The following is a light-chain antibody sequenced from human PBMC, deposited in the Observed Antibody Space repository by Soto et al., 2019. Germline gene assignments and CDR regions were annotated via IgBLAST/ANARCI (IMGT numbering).Light chain of an antibody. CDR3: QQFGSSPFT. CDR2: DAS. Sequence: EIVLTQSPGTLSLSPGERDTFSCRASQSVSSSYLAWYRRKPGQTPRLLISDASSRATGIPDRFSGSGSGTDLTLTISRLETDDFAVYYCQQFGSSPFTFGQGTRLEIK. J-gene: IGKJ5*01. V-gene: IGKV3-20*01. CDR1: QSVSSSY.